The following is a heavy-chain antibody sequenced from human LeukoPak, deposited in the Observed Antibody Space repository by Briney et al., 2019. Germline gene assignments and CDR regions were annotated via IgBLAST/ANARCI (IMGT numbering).Heavy chain of an antibody. CDR2: ISDGGTTI. CDR3: AREWRGSGGAFNI. CDR1: GFTFSDYY. D-gene: IGHD1-26*01. J-gene: IGHJ3*02. Sequence: PGGSLRLSCAASGFTFSDYYMGWIRQAPGKGLEWVSYISDGGTTIYYAEPVKGRFTISRDNAKNSLYLQMNSLRAEDTAVYYCAREWRGSGGAFNIWGQGTLVTVSS. V-gene: IGHV3-11*01.